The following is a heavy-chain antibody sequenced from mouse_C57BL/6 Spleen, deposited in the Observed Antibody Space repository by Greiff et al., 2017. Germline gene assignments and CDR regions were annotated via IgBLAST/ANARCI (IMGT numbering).Heavy chain of an antibody. J-gene: IGHJ4*01. D-gene: IGHD1-1*01. Sequence: QVQLQQPGAELVRPGSSVKLSCKASGYTFTSYWMHWVKQRPIQGLEWIGNIDPSDSETHYNQKFKDKATLTVDKSSSTAYMQLSSLTSEGSAVYYCARGDYYGSSSYAMDYWGQGTSVTVSS. V-gene: IGHV1-52*01. CDR2: IDPSDSET. CDR3: ARGDYYGSSSYAMDY. CDR1: GYTFTSYW.